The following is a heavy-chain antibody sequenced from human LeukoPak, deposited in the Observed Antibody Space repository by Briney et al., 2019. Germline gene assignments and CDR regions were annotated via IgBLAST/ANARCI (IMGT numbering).Heavy chain of an antibody. D-gene: IGHD3-22*01. Sequence: ASVKVSCKASGYTFTGYYMHWVRQAPGQGLEWMGRINPNSGGTNYAQKFQGRVTMTRDTSISTAYMELSRLRSDDTAVYYCARVGARGAYYYDSSGYYYFPPFDYWGQGTLVTVSS. CDR3: ARVGARGAYYYDSSGYYYFPPFDY. CDR2: INPNSGGT. J-gene: IGHJ4*02. CDR1: GYTFTGYY. V-gene: IGHV1-2*06.